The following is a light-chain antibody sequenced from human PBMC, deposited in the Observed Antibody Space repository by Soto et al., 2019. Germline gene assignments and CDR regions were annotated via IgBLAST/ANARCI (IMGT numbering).Light chain of an antibody. CDR3: CSYAGSYTFYV. CDR1: SSDVGGYNY. CDR2: DVS. V-gene: IGLV2-11*01. J-gene: IGLJ1*01. Sequence: QSALTQPRSVSGSPGQSVTISCTGTSSDVGGYNYVSWYQQHPGKAPKLMIYDVSKRPSGVPDRFSGSKSGNTASLTISGLQAEDEADYYCCSYAGSYTFYVFGTGTKPTVL.